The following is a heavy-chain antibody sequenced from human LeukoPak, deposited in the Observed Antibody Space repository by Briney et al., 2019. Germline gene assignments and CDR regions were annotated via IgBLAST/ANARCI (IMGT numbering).Heavy chain of an antibody. V-gene: IGHV1-8*01. D-gene: IGHD3-16*01. CDR3: ARVGWGIGYFDY. Sequence: ASVKVSFKASGYTFTSYDINWVRQATGQGLEWMGWMNPNSGNTGYAQKFQGRVTMTRNTSISTAYMELSSLRSEDTAVYYCARVGWGIGYFDYWGQGTLVTVSS. CDR2: MNPNSGNT. J-gene: IGHJ4*02. CDR1: GYTFTSYD.